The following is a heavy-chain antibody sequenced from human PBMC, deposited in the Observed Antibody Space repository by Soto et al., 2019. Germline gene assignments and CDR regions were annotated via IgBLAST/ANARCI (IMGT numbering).Heavy chain of an antibody. CDR1: GFTFSSYA. J-gene: IGHJ6*03. V-gene: IGHV3-23*01. CDR3: ARGLDYGDYDYYYCYMDV. D-gene: IGHD4-17*01. Sequence: GGSLRLSCAASGFTFSSYAMTWVRQAPGKGLEWVSAISGSGGSTYYADSVKGRFTISRDNSKNTLYLQMNSLRAEDTAVYYCARGLDYGDYDYYYCYMDVWGKGTTVTVSS. CDR2: ISGSGGST.